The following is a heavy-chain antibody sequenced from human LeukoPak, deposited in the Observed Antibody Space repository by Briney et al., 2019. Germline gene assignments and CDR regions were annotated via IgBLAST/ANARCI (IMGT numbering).Heavy chain of an antibody. CDR2: ISGSDGST. D-gene: IGHD3-22*01. CDR3: AKDSGMDYYEFSY. J-gene: IGHJ4*02. CDR1: GFTFSSYA. V-gene: IGHV3-23*01. Sequence: PGGSLRLSCAASGFTFSSYAMSWVRQAPGKGLEWVSAISGSDGSTYYADSVKGRFTISRDNSKNTLYLQMNSLRAEDTAVYYCAKDSGMDYYEFSYWGQGTLVTVSS.